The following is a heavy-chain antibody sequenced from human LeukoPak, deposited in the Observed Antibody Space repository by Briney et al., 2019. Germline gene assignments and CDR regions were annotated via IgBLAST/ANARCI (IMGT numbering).Heavy chain of an antibody. CDR2: VHNDGSSK. Sequence: PGGSLRLSCVASGFIFSHYYMHWVRQASVKGLEWVAVVHNDGSSKYYADSVKGRFTISRDNSKNTLYVQMDSLRVEDTAVYYCATGGGQYYDYWGQGTLVTVSS. CDR3: ATGGGQYYDY. J-gene: IGHJ4*02. V-gene: IGHV3-30*02. CDR1: GFIFSHYY. D-gene: IGHD3-22*01.